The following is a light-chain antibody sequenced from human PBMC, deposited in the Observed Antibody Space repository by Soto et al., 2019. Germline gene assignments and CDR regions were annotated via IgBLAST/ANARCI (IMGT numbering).Light chain of an antibody. Sequence: EIVLTQSPGTLSLSPGERATLSCRASQSVSSSYLAWYQQKPGQAPRLLIYGASSRATGIPDRFSGSGSGTDFTVTISRLEPEAFAVYYCQQYGSSPGTFGQGTKVEIK. J-gene: IGKJ1*01. CDR3: QQYGSSPGT. CDR1: QSVSSSY. CDR2: GAS. V-gene: IGKV3-20*01.